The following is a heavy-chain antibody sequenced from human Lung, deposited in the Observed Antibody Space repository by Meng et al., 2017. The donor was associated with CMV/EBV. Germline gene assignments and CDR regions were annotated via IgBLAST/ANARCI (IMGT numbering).Heavy chain of an antibody. CDR1: GFTFSSYW. CDR2: INSDGSST. Sequence: GESXKISCAASGFTFSSYWMHWVRQAPGKGLVWVSRINSDGSSTSYADSVKGRFTISRENAKNTLYLQMNSLRAEDTAVYYCARENYGMEVWGQGTTVNVSS. CDR3: ARENYGMEV. V-gene: IGHV3-74*01. J-gene: IGHJ6*02.